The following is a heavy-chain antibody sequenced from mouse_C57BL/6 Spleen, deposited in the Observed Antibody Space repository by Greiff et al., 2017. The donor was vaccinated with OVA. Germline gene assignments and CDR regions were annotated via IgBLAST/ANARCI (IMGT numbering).Heavy chain of an antibody. CDR1: GFTFSSYA. CDR3: ARGIYYDYEEAWFAY. CDR2: ISDGGSYT. V-gene: IGHV5-4*03. D-gene: IGHD2-4*01. Sequence: EVKLVDSGGGLVKPGGSLKLSCAASGFTFSSYAMSWVRQTPEKRLEWVATISDGGSYTYYPDNVKGRFTISRDNAKNNLYLQMSHLKSEDTAMYYCARGIYYDYEEAWFAYWGQGTLVTVSA. J-gene: IGHJ3*01.